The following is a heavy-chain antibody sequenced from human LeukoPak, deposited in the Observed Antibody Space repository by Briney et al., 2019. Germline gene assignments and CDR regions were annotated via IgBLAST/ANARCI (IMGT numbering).Heavy chain of an antibody. CDR3: ARGRFGVVIAGLYYYYGMDV. V-gene: IGHV1-69*01. J-gene: IGHJ6*02. CDR1: GGTFSSYA. Sequence: ASVKVSCKASGGTFSSYAISWVRQAPGQGLEWMGGIIPIFGTANYAQKFQGRVTITADDSTSTAYMELSSLRSEDTAVYYCARGRFGVVIAGLYYYYGMDVWGQGTTVTVSS. D-gene: IGHD3-3*01. CDR2: IIPIFGTA.